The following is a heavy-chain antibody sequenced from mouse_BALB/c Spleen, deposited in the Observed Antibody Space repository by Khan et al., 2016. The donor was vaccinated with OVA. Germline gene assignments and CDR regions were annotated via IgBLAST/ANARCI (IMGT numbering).Heavy chain of an antibody. CDR3: ARFFGNYGWYFDV. Sequence: VELVESGPAMVAPSQSLSITCTVSGFSLTNYGVHWVRQPPGKGLAWLGLIWAGGRTNYNSALMSRLSISKDNSKSQVFLKMNSLQADDTAIYYCARFFGNYGWYFDVWGAGTTVTVSS. D-gene: IGHD2-1*01. V-gene: IGHV2-9*02. CDR2: IWAGGRT. J-gene: IGHJ1*01. CDR1: GFSLTNYG.